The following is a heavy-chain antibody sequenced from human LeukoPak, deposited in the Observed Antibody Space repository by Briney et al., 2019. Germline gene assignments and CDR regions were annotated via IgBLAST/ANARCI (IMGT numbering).Heavy chain of an antibody. D-gene: IGHD3-22*01. CDR2: INPSGGST. CDR3: ASPSLYYYDSSGYPYYYYGMDV. V-gene: IGHV1-46*01. CDR1: GYTFTSYY. Sequence: GASAKVSCKASGYTFTSYYMHWARQAPGQGLEWMGIINPSGGSTSYAQKFQGRVTMTRDTSTSTVYMELSSLRSEDTAVYYCASPSLYYYDSSGYPYYYYGMDVWGQGTTVTVSS. J-gene: IGHJ6*02.